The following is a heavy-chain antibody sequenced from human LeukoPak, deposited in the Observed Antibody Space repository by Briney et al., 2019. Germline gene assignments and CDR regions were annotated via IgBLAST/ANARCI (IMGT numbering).Heavy chain of an antibody. D-gene: IGHD3-9*01. CDR3: AKFYDILTGYFDY. CDR2: ISYDGTNK. V-gene: IGHV3-30-3*01. CDR1: GFSFSRYE. Sequence: GGSLRLSCAASGFSFSRYEMNWVRQAPGKGLEWVAGISYDGTNKYYADSVKGRFTISRDSSKNTLYLQMNSLRAEDTAVYYCAKFYDILTGYFDYWGQGTLVTVSS. J-gene: IGHJ4*02.